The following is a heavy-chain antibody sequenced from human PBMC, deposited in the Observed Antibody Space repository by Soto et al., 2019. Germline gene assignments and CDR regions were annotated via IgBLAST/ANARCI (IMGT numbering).Heavy chain of an antibody. V-gene: IGHV4-31*03. J-gene: IGHJ4*02. CDR1: GGSISSGGYY. Sequence: SETLSLTCTVSGGSISSGGYYWSWIRQHPGKGLEWIGYIYYSGSTYYNPSLKSRVTISVDTSKNQFSLKLSSVTAADTAVYYCAGGPSRITIFGVVTEPPFDYWGQGTLVTV. CDR2: IYYSGST. CDR3: AGGPSRITIFGVVTEPPFDY. D-gene: IGHD3-3*01.